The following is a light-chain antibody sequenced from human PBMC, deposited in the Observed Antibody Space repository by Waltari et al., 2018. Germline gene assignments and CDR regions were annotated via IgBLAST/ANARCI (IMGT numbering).Light chain of an antibody. CDR1: QRITNW. J-gene: IGKJ1*01. CDR3: QQYDNYWT. Sequence: DIQMTQSPSTLSASVGDRVTITCRASQRITNWLALYQQKPGKAPKLLIYRASNLESGVPSRFSGSGSGTEFTLTISSLQPDDFATYYCQQYDNYWTFGQGTKVEIK. CDR2: RAS. V-gene: IGKV1-5*03.